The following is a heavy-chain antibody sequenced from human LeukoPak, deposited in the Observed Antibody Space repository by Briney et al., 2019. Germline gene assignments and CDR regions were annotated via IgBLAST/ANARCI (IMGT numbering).Heavy chain of an antibody. Sequence: SETLSLTCAVYGVSFSGYYWSWIRQPPGKGLEWIGEINHSGSTNYNPSLKSRVTISLDTSKNQFSLKLSCVTAADMAVYYCARGGLRFLEWFPPSPMFDPWGQGTLVTVSS. CDR3: ARGGLRFLEWFPPSPMFDP. V-gene: IGHV4-34*01. CDR2: INHSGST. CDR1: GVSFSGYY. J-gene: IGHJ5*02. D-gene: IGHD3-3*01.